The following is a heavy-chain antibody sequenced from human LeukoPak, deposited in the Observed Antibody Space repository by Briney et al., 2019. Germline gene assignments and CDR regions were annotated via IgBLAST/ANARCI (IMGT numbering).Heavy chain of an antibody. CDR2: INHSGST. D-gene: IGHD6-13*01. CDR3: ARGRFRQLGWFDP. V-gene: IGHV4-34*01. J-gene: IGHJ5*02. Sequence: SETLSLTCAVYGGSFSGYYWSWIRQPPGKGLEWIGEINHSGSTNSNPSLKSRVTISVDTSKNQFSLKLSSVTAADTAVYYCARGRFRQLGWFDPWGQGTLVTVSS. CDR1: GGSFSGYY.